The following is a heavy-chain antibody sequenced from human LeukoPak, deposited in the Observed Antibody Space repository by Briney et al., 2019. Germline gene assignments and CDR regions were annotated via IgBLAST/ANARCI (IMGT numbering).Heavy chain of an antibody. CDR2: IIPIFGTA. CDR1: RGTFSSYA. D-gene: IGHD6-13*01. Sequence: SVKVSCKASRGTFSSYAISWVRQAPGQGLEWMGGIIPIFGTANYAQKFQGRVTITADESTSTAYMELSSLRSEDTAVYYCARASSSIDAFDIWGQGTMVTVSS. J-gene: IGHJ3*02. CDR3: ARASSSIDAFDI. V-gene: IGHV1-69*13.